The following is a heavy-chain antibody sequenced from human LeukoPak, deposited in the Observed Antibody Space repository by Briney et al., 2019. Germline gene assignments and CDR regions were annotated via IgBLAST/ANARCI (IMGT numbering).Heavy chain of an antibody. CDR2: INPNSGGT. V-gene: IGHV1-2*02. CDR3: ARDPGIAVADNYMDV. CDR1: GYTFTVYY. J-gene: IGHJ6*03. D-gene: IGHD6-19*01. Sequence: AASVTVSCKASGYTFTVYYMHWVRQAPGQGPEWMGWINPNSGGTNYAQKFQGRVTMTRDTSISTAYMELSRLRSDDTAVYYCARDPGIAVADNYMDVWGKGTTVTVSS.